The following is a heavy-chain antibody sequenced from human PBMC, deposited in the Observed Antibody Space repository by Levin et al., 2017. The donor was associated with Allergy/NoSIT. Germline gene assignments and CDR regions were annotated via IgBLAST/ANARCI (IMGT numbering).Heavy chain of an antibody. D-gene: IGHD4-11*01. CDR1: GFTFSSFE. V-gene: IGHV3-30*03. CDR3: ASGPDYDYIDYGALGGWFDP. Sequence: AGGSLRLSCAASGFTFSSFEMNWVRQAPGKGLEWVAVISYDGGKKYYADSVKGRFTISRDNSKNTLYLQMTSLTTDDTAFYYCASGPDYDYIDYGALGGWFDPWGQGTRVTVSA. CDR2: ISYDGGKK. J-gene: IGHJ5*02.